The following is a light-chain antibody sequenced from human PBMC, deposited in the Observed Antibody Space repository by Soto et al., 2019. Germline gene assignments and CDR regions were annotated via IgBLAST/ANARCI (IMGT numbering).Light chain of an antibody. V-gene: IGLV1-40*01. Sequence: QSLLTQPPSVSGAPGQRVTISCTGSSSNIGAGYDVHWYQQLPGTAPKLLIYGNSNRPSGVPDRFSGSKSGTSASLAITGLQAEDEADYYCQSYDSSLSAYYVFGTGTKPTVL. CDR3: QSYDSSLSAYYV. J-gene: IGLJ1*01. CDR1: SSNIGAGYD. CDR2: GNS.